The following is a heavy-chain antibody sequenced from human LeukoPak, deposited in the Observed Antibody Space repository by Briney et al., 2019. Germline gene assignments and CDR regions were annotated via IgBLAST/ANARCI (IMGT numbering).Heavy chain of an antibody. CDR3: ARASMVRGADYYYYYMDV. CDR2: ISGSGGST. V-gene: IGHV3-23*01. Sequence: PGGSLRLSCAASGFTFSSYWMSWVRQAPGKGLEWVSAISGSGGSTYYADSVKGRFTISRDNSKNTLYLQMNSLRAEDTAVYYCARASMVRGADYYYYYMDVWGKGTTVTVSS. J-gene: IGHJ6*03. D-gene: IGHD3-10*01. CDR1: GFTFSSYW.